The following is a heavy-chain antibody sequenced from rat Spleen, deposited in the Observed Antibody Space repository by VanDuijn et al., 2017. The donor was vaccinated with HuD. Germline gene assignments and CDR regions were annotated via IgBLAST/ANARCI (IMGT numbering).Heavy chain of an antibody. Sequence: EVQLVESDGGLVQPGRSLKLSCAASGFTFSDYYMAWVRQAPTKGLEWVATINYDGSSTYYRDSVKGRFTISRDNAKSILYLQMDSLRSEDTATYCCTRGGFYRYWGQGVMFTVSS. D-gene: IGHD1-1*01. V-gene: IGHV5-29*01. CDR1: GFTFSDYY. CDR2: INYDGSST. CDR3: TRGGFYRY. J-gene: IGHJ2*01.